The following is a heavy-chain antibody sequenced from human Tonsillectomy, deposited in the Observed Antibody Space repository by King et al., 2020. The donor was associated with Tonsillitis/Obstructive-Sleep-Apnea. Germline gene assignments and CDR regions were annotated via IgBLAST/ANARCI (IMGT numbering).Heavy chain of an antibody. J-gene: IGHJ5*02. Sequence: VQLVESGGGLVQPGGSLRLSCAASGFTFSSYAMSWVRQAPGKGLEGVSGISGSGGSTYYADSVKGRFTISRDNSKNKLYLQMNSLRADDTAVYYCATDQSSSFNWFDPWGQGTLVTVSS. CDR3: ATDQSSSFNWFDP. D-gene: IGHD6-6*01. V-gene: IGHV3-23*04. CDR2: ISGSGGST. CDR1: GFTFSSYA.